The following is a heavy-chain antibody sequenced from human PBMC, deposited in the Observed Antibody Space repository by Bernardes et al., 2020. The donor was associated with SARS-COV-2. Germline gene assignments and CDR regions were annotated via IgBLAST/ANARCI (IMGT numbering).Heavy chain of an antibody. J-gene: IGHJ6*02. CDR1: GFTFSNYW. V-gene: IGHV3-74*01. Sequence: GGSLRLLCVASGFTFSNYWMHWVRQAPGKGLVWVSQINGDGSTTNNADSVKGRFTISRDNAKNTLYLQLNSLRAEDTAVYSCVRGTRNYYGMDVWGQGTTVTVSS. D-gene: IGHD2-15*01. CDR3: VRGTRNYYGMDV. CDR2: INGDGSTT.